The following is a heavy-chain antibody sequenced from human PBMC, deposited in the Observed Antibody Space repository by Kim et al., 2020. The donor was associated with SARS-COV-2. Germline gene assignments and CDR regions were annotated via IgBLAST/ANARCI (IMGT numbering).Heavy chain of an antibody. D-gene: IGHD2-21*02. Sequence: SETLSLTCAVYGGSFSGYYWSWIRQPPGKGLEWIGEINHSGSTNYNPSLKSRVTISVDTSKNQFSLKLSSVTAADTAVYYCARGPHIVVVTAKLDYWGQGTLVTVSS. V-gene: IGHV4-34*01. J-gene: IGHJ4*02. CDR2: INHSGST. CDR1: GGSFSGYY. CDR3: ARGPHIVVVTAKLDY.